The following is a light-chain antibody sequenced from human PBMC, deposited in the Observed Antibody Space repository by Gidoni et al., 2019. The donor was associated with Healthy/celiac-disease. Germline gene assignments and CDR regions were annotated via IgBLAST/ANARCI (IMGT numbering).Light chain of an antibody. J-gene: IGKJ4*01. CDR3: QQYYRTPLT. CDR2: WAS. Sequence: DIVMTQSPDSLAGSLGERATINCKSSQGVLYSSNNKNYLAWYQQKPGQPPKLLIYWASTRESGVPDRFSGSGSGTDFTLTISSLQAEDVAVYYCQQYYRTPLTFGGGTKVEIK. CDR1: QGVLYSSNNKNY. V-gene: IGKV4-1*01.